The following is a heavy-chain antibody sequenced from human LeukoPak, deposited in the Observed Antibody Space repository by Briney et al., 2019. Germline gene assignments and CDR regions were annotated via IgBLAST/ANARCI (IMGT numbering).Heavy chain of an antibody. CDR3: ARGGVSSRRVEGIFPY. D-gene: IGHD5-24*01. Sequence: ASVKVSCKASGYTFSSYYMHWVRQAPGQGLEWMGIINPGSGSTTYAQKFRGRVTVTSDTSTGTVYMHLSSLRSEDMAVYYCARGGVSSRRVEGIFPYWGQGTLVTVSS. CDR1: GYTFSSYY. CDR2: INPGSGST. V-gene: IGHV1-46*01. J-gene: IGHJ4*02.